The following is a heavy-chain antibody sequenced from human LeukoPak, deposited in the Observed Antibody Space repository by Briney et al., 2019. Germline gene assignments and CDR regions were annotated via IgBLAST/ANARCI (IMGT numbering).Heavy chain of an antibody. V-gene: IGHV4-59*08. J-gene: IGHJ4*02. CDR1: GGSISGYF. Sequence: SETLSLTCTVSGGSISGYFWSWIRQPPGTGLEWVAYIHYDGDTDYNPSLNGRVTISADTSKNQFSLRLSPVTAADTAVYYCARHKNSGTYPLDYWGQGTLVTVSS. CDR3: ARHKNSGTYPLDY. D-gene: IGHD3-10*01. CDR2: IHYDGDT.